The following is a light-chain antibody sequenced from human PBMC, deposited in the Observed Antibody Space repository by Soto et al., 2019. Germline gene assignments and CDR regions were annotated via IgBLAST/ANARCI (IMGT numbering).Light chain of an antibody. CDR1: QRISNL. V-gene: IGKV3-11*01. CDR2: DAS. Sequence: EVVLTQSPATLSLSPGERATLSCRASQRISNLLAWYQQKPGQAPRLLIYDASNRATGIPARFSGSGSGTDFTLTISSLEPEDFAFYYCQQRSNWLTFGGGTKVEIK. CDR3: QQRSNWLT. J-gene: IGKJ4*01.